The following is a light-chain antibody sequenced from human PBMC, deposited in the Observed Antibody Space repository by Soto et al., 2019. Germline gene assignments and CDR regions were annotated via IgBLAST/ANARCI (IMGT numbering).Light chain of an antibody. CDR2: QVN. J-gene: IGLJ1*01. CDR1: SGDGGSNKF. V-gene: IGLV2-8*01. CDR3: SSFAGSYSPDV. Sequence: QSVLTQTASVSGSPGQSITISCTGTSGDGGSNKFVSWYQQHPGKAPKLIIYQVNKRPSGVPDSFSGSKSANTASLAVSGLRPEDEADYFCSSFAGSYSPDVFGAGTKVTVL.